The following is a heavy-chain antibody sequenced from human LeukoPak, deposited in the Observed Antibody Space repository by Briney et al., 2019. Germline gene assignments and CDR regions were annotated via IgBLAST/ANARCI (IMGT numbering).Heavy chain of an antibody. Sequence: GGSLRLSCAASGFTFSSYAMHWVRQAPGKGLEWVAVISYDGSNKYYADSVKGRFTISRDNSKNTLYLQMNSLRAEDTAVYYCARAPFGSGYPFDYWGQGTLVTVSS. CDR3: ARAPFGSGYPFDY. V-gene: IGHV3-30*04. J-gene: IGHJ4*02. D-gene: IGHD5-12*01. CDR2: ISYDGSNK. CDR1: GFTFSSYA.